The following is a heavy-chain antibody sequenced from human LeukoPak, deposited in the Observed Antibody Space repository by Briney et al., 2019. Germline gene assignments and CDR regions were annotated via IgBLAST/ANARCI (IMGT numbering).Heavy chain of an antibody. Sequence: GASVKVSCKASGYTFTSYGISWVRQAPGQGLEWMGWISPYTGKTNYAQKHQGRVTMTTDTSTSTAYMELRSLKSDDTAVYYCASNVINFFDYWGQGTLVTVSS. V-gene: IGHV1-18*01. J-gene: IGHJ4*02. CDR1: GYTFTSYG. D-gene: IGHD3-10*01. CDR2: ISPYTGKT. CDR3: ASNVINFFDY.